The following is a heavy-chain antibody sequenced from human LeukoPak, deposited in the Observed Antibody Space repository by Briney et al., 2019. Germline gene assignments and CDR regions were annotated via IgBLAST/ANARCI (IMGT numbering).Heavy chain of an antibody. CDR3: ARNDYCSGGSCYAHYYYYGMDV. D-gene: IGHD2-15*01. J-gene: IGHJ6*02. CDR2: IIPIFGIA. Sequence: ASVKVSCKASGGTFSSYAISWVRQAPGQGPEWMGRIIPIFGIANYAQKFQGRVTITADKSTSTAYMELSSLRSEDTAVYYCARNDYCSGGSCYAHYYYYGMDVWGQGTTVTVSS. V-gene: IGHV1-69*04. CDR1: GGTFSSYA.